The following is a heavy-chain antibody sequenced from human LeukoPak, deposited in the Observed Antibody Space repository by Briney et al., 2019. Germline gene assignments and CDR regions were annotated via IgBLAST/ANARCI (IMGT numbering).Heavy chain of an antibody. D-gene: IGHD3-9*01. CDR1: GFAFSSYV. CDR2: IDSNGVTT. Sequence: GGSLRLSCEVSGFAFSSYVMSWVRQAPGNGLEWVSAIDSNGVTTNYADSVKGRFTISRDNSKNTLYLQLSSLRVEDTAVYYCVKGDDFLADYRYRFDYWGQGTLVTVSS. V-gene: IGHV3-23*01. J-gene: IGHJ4*02. CDR3: VKGDDFLADYRYRFDY.